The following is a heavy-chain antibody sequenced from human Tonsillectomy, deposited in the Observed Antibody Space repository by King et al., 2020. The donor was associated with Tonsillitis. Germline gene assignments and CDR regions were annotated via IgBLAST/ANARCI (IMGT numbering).Heavy chain of an antibody. CDR1: EITLNGYW. CDR2: IKSDGTRT. CDR3: ARGGSGHTDYFDPMDV. V-gene: IGHV3-74*01. J-gene: IGHJ6*02. Sequence: VQLVESGGGLVQPGGSLRLSCAASEITLNGYWMYWVRQAPGRGLVWVSRIKSDGTRTTYADSVKGRFTISRDNAQNTLYLQMNNLRVDDTAVYYCARGGSGHTDYFDPMDVWGQGTTVTVSS. D-gene: IGHD3-10*01.